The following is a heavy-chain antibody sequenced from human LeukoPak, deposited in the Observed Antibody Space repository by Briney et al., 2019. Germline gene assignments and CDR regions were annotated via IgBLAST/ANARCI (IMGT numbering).Heavy chain of an antibody. CDR1: GFTFSIYW. Sequence: GGSLRLSCAASGFTFSIYWMSWVRQAPGKGLEWGANVKQDESEKYYVDSLKGRFTISRDNAKNSLYLQMNSLRAEDTAVYYCARDKIEGPTKLDYWGQGILVTVSS. CDR2: VKQDESEK. D-gene: IGHD1-1*01. J-gene: IGHJ4*02. V-gene: IGHV3-7*01. CDR3: ARDKIEGPTKLDY.